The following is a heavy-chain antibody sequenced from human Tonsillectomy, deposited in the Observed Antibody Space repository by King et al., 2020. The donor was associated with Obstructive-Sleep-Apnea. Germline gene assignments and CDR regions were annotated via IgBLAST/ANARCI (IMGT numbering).Heavy chain of an antibody. CDR2: INPNSGDT. D-gene: IGHD6-6*01. CDR3: ARDAAEVVRNWFDP. CDR1: GYSFSGYY. J-gene: IGHJ5*02. Sequence: VQLVESGAEVKKPGASVKVSCKASGYSFSGYYIHWVRQAPGQGLEWMGWINPNSGDTNYAQKFQGWVTMTRDTSISTAYMEVSRLKSDDTAVYYCARDAAEVVRNWFDPWGQGTLVTVSS. V-gene: IGHV1-2*04.